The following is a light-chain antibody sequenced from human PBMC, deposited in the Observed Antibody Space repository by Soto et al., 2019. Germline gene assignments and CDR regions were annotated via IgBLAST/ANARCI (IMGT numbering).Light chain of an antibody. V-gene: IGKV3-20*01. CDR2: GAS. CDR3: QQYGSSPGT. Sequence: EIVLTQSPGTLSLSPGERATLSCRASQSVSSSYLAWYQQKPGQAPRLLIYGASSTATGIPARFSGSGSGTDFTLNISRLEAEDFAVYYCQQYGSSPGTFGQGTKVEIK. CDR1: QSVSSSY. J-gene: IGKJ1*01.